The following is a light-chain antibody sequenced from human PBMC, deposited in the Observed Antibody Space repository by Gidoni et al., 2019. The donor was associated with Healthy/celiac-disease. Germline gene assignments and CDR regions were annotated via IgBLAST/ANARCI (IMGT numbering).Light chain of an antibody. Sequence: DIVMTQSPATLSVSTGERATLSCRASQSVNSNLAWYQQKPGQAPSLLIYGASTMATGIPARFSGSGSGTEFTLTISSRQSEDVAVYYCQQYNNWPPLTFGGGTKVEIK. CDR3: QQYNNWPPLT. V-gene: IGKV3-15*01. CDR2: GAS. CDR1: QSVNSN. J-gene: IGKJ4*01.